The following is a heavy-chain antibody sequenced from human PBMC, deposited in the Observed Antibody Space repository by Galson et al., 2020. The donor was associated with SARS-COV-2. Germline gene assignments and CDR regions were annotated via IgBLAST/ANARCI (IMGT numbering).Heavy chain of an antibody. J-gene: IGHJ4*02. V-gene: IGHV3-30*02. CDR1: GFTFSSYG. Sequence: GGSLRLSCVASGFTFSSYGMHWVRQAPGKGLEWVAFIRYDGSNKYYADSVKGRFTISRDNSKNTLYLQMNSLRAEDTAVYYCANQLLEYDCSSTSCLNNYWGQGTLVTVSS. D-gene: IGHD2-2*01. CDR2: IRYDGSNK. CDR3: ANQLLEYDCSSTSCLNNY.